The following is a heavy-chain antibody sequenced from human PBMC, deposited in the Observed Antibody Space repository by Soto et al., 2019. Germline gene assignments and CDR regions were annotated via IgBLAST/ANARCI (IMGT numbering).Heavy chain of an antibody. Sequence: GGSLRLSCAASGFTFSSYAMHWVRQAPGKGLEWVAVISYDGSNKYYADSVKGRFTISRDNSKNTLYLQMNSLRAEDTAVYYCARGVTMIFDGGAFDIWGQGTMVTVSS. CDR3: ARGVTMIFDGGAFDI. CDR1: GFTFSSYA. V-gene: IGHV3-30-3*01. J-gene: IGHJ3*02. D-gene: IGHD3-22*01. CDR2: ISYDGSNK.